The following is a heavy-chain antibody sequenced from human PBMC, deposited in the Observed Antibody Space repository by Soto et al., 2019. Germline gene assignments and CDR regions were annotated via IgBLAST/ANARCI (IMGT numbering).Heavy chain of an antibody. CDR2: ISAYNGNT. J-gene: IGHJ4*02. CDR3: ATGATRIDY. CDR1: GNTFTNFG. V-gene: IGHV1-18*01. Sequence: VQLVQSGAEVKKPGASGKVSCKTSGNTFTNFGISWVRQAPGQGLEWMGWISAYNGNTNYAQKLQGRVTMTTDTSTSTAYIELMSLRTDDTAVYYCATGATRIDYWGQGTLVIVSS.